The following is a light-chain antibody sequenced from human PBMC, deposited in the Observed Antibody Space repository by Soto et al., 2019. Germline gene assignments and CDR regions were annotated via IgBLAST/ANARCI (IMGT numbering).Light chain of an antibody. V-gene: IGKV1-5*03. Sequence: DIQMTQSPSTVSASVGDRATITSRASQSISSWLAWYQQKQGKAPKILIYKASSLETGVPSRFRGSGSGTEFTLTISRLQPDDFSTYYCQQYNSYSRTFGQGTKVDIK. J-gene: IGKJ1*01. CDR1: QSISSW. CDR2: KAS. CDR3: QQYNSYSRT.